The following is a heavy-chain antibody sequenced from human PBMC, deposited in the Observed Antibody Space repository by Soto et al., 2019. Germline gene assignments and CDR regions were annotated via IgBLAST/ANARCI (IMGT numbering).Heavy chain of an antibody. Sequence: SETLSLTCTVSGGSISSGDYYWSWIRQPPGKGLEWIGYIYYSGSTYYNPSLKSRVTISVDTSKNQFSLKLSSATAADTAVYYCARLNYYGSGSYYSWFDPWGQGTLVTVSS. CDR3: ARLNYYGSGSYYSWFDP. J-gene: IGHJ5*02. V-gene: IGHV4-30-4*01. CDR1: GGSISSGDYY. CDR2: IYYSGST. D-gene: IGHD3-10*01.